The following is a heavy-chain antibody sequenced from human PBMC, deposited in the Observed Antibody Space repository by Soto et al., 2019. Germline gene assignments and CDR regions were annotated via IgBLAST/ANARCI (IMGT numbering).Heavy chain of an antibody. CDR3: VRDPAGHGMDV. CDR2: IGKRGDT. CDR1: GFTFNIYD. Sequence: DVQLVESGGDLVQPGGSLRLSCAASGFTFNIYDMQWGRQVTGKGLEWVSTIGKRGDTYYADSVKGRFTISRENAKNSLYLQMSGLRAGDTAVYYCVRDPAGHGMDVWGQGTTVTVSS. J-gene: IGHJ6*02. D-gene: IGHD3-10*01. V-gene: IGHV3-13*01.